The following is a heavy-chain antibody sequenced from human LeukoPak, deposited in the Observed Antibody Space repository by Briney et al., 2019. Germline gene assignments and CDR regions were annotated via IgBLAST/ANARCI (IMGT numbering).Heavy chain of an antibody. CDR3: AKDRSEFWSGYYDAFDM. Sequence: PGGSLRLSCAASGFSYSLFDMDWARQAPGKGLVGVAFIRYDGSSKHYADSVKGRFTISRDNSKNTLYLQMNSLRPEDTALYYCAKDRSEFWSGYYDAFDMWGQGTMVTVSS. V-gene: IGHV3-30*02. CDR1: GFSYSLFD. CDR2: IRYDGSSK. J-gene: IGHJ3*02. D-gene: IGHD3-3*01.